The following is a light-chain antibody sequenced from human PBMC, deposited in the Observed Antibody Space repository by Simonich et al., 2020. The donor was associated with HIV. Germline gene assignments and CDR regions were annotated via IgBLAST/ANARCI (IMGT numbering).Light chain of an antibody. CDR1: SSDVGGYKY. CDR2: DVS. Sequence: QYALTQPASVSGSPGQSITIFCTGTSSDVGGYKYVSWYQQHPGKAPQLMIYDVSKRPSGGSNLFSGSKSGNTASLTISGLQAEDEADYYCSTYTSSSTLVFGGGTKVTVL. J-gene: IGLJ2*01. CDR3: STYTSSSTLV. V-gene: IGLV2-14*01.